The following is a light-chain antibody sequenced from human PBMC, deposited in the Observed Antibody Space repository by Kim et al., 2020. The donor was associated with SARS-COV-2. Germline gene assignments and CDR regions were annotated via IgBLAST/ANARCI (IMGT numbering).Light chain of an antibody. CDR1: SANIGSNT. CDR3: ASWDESLSGGV. CDR2: SDY. V-gene: IGLV1-44*01. J-gene: IGLJ1*01. Sequence: GQGVTISCSGRSANIGSNTVDWYQKLPGTAPHLLIHSDYQRPSGVPDRFSGSKSGTSASLGISGLQSEDEADYYCASWDESLSGGVFGTGTKVTVL.